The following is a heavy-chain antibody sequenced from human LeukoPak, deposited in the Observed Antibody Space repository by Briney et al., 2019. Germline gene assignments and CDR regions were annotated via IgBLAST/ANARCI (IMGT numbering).Heavy chain of an antibody. CDR1: GFIFSSYA. V-gene: IGHV3-23*01. CDR2: ISGSGGTT. D-gene: IGHD3-9*01. J-gene: IGHJ4*02. CDR3: AKPLRYFTN. Sequence: GGSLRLSCAASGFIFSSYAMSWVRQAPGKGLEWVSGISGSGGTTYYADSVKGRFTISRDNSKNTLYRQMNSLRAEDTAVYYCAKPLRYFTNWGQGTLVTVSS.